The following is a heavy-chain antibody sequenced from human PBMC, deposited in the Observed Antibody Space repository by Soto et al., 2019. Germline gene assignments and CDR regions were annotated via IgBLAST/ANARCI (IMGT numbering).Heavy chain of an antibody. V-gene: IGHV4-30-2*01. D-gene: IGHD3-22*01. Sequence: PSETLSLTCAVSGGSISSGGYSWSWIRQPPGKGLEWIGYIYHSGSTYYNPSLKSRVTISVDRSKNQFSLKLSSVTAADTAVYYCARGYYFDRSAYCYVASWFDPWGQGTLVTAPQ. J-gene: IGHJ5*02. CDR1: GGSISSGGYS. CDR3: ARGYYFDRSAYCYVASWFDP. CDR2: IYHSGST.